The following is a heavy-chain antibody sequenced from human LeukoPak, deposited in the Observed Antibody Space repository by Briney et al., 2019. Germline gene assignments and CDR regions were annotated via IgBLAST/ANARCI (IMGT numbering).Heavy chain of an antibody. J-gene: IGHJ6*03. CDR1: GFTFSSYG. CDR3: ARVIVVPAFYYYYYMDV. V-gene: IGHV3-23*01. CDR2: ISGSGGST. Sequence: GGSLRLSCAASGFTFSSYGMSWVRQAPGKGLEWVSAISGSGGSTYYADSVKGRFTISRDNAKNSLYLQMNSLRAEDTAVYYCARVIVVPAFYYYYYMDVWGKGTTVTVSS. D-gene: IGHD2-2*01.